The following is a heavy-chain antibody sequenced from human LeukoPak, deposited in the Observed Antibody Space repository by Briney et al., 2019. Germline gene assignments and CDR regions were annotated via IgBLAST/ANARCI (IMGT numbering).Heavy chain of an antibody. CDR2: IYYSGST. Sequence: SETLSLTCTVSGGSISSSSYYWGWIRQPPGKGLEWIGSIYYSGSTNYNPSLKSRVTVSVDTSKNQFSLKVTSVTAADTAVYYCARARETVPIDYWSQGTLVTVSS. CDR1: GGSISSSSYY. V-gene: IGHV4-39*07. J-gene: IGHJ4*02. CDR3: ARARETVPIDY. D-gene: IGHD4-11*01.